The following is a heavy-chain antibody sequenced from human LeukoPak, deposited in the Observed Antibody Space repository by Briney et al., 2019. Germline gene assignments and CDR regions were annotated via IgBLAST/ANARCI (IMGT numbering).Heavy chain of an antibody. CDR2: ISGSGINT. Sequence: GGSLRLSCAASGFTFSSFAMSWVRQAPGKGLEWVSGISGSGINTYYADSVKGPFTISRDNAKNSIYLQMNGLRVEDTAVYYCARGPMTVIILGGQGTLVTVSS. D-gene: IGHD2/OR15-2a*01. J-gene: IGHJ4*02. CDR3: ARGPMTVIIL. V-gene: IGHV3-23*01. CDR1: GFTFSSFA.